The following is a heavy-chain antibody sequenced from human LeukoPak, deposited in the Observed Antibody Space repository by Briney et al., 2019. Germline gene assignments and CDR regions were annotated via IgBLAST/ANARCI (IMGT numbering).Heavy chain of an antibody. J-gene: IGHJ3*02. CDR3: AREVPGAMNAFDI. D-gene: IGHD2-2*01. Sequence: GGSLRLSCAASGFTFNNYWMTWVRQAPGKGLERVADIKEDGSDKYYLGSVKGRFTISRDNAKNSLYLQMSSLSAEDTALYYCAREVPGAMNAFDIWGQGTMVTVSS. V-gene: IGHV3-7*01. CDR1: GFTFNNYW. CDR2: IKEDGSDK.